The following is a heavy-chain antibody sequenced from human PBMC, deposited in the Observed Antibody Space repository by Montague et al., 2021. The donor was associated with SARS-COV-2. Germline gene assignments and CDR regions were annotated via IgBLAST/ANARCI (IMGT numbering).Heavy chain of an antibody. CDR2: INHSRST. J-gene: IGHJ4*02. V-gene: IGHV4-34*01. Sequence: SETLSLTCAVYGGSFSGYYWSWIRQPPGKGLEWIGEINHSRSTNYNPSLKSRVTISVDTSKNQFSLKLSSVTAADTAIYYCARKGSGRSDLAYWGQGTLVTVSS. CDR1: GGSFSGYY. D-gene: IGHD1-26*01. CDR3: ARKGSGRSDLAY.